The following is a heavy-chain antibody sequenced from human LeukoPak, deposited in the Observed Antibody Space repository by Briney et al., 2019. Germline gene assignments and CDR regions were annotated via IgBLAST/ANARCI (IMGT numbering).Heavy chain of an antibody. V-gene: IGHV3-30*18. Sequence: GGAPRLSFAASWFTLSSYGMHRGRPAPGKGAEGGGVISYDGSNKYYADSVKGRFTISRDNSKNTLYLQMNSLRAEDTAVYYCAKDPGGGYDAFDIWGQGTMVTVSS. D-gene: IGHD1-14*01. CDR3: AKDPGGGYDAFDI. CDR1: WFTLSSYG. CDR2: ISYDGSNK. J-gene: IGHJ3*02.